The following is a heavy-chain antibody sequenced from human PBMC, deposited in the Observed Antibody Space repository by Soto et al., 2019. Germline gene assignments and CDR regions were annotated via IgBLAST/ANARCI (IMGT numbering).Heavy chain of an antibody. D-gene: IGHD6-13*01. CDR3: ARAQWYSSSWYALGY. J-gene: IGHJ4*02. V-gene: IGHV4-34*01. Sequence: SETLSLTCAVYGGSFSGYYWSWIRQPPGKGLEWIGEINHSGSTNYDPSLKSRVTISVDASKNQFSLKLSSVTAADTAVYYCARAQWYSSSWYALGYWGQGTLVTVSS. CDR1: GGSFSGYY. CDR2: INHSGST.